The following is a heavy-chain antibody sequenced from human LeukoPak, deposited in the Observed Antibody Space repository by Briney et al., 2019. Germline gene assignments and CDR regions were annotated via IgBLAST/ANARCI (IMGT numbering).Heavy chain of an antibody. CDR2: INPNSGGT. CDR1: GYTFTGYY. D-gene: IGHD3-10*01. CDR3: ASMVRGVIIRDSSGYYDEYFQH. J-gene: IGHJ1*01. Sequence: ASVKVSCKASGYTFTGYYMHWVRQAPGQGLEWMGWINPNSGGTNYAQKFQGRVTMTRDTSISTAYMELSRLRSDDTAVCYCASMVRGVIIRDSSGYYDEYFQHWGQGTLVTVSS. V-gene: IGHV1-2*02.